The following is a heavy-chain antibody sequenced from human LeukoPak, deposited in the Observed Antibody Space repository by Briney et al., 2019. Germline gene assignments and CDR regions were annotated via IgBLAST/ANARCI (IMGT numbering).Heavy chain of an antibody. Sequence: PGGSLRLSCAAAGFTFNSYWMSWVRQATGKGLECVAKIKEDGSEKHYVDSVKGRFTISRDNAKNSLYLQMNSLRAEDTAIYLCTREDDYENSDFYYTHWGHGTLVTVSS. CDR3: TREDDYENSDFYYTH. D-gene: IGHD3-22*01. CDR1: GFTFNSYW. CDR2: IKEDGSEK. J-gene: IGHJ4*01. V-gene: IGHV3-7*01.